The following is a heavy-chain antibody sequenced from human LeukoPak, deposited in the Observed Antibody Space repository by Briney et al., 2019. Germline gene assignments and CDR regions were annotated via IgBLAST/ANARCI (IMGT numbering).Heavy chain of an antibody. CDR3: ARWNNDWEFDY. D-gene: IGHD1/OR15-1a*01. Sequence: GGSLRLSCAASGFTFSSSWMTWVRQASGKGLEWVAHIKEDGTEEYYVDSVKGRFTISRDNAKNSLYLQMNSLRAEDTAVYCCARWNNDWEFDYWGQGTLVSVSS. CDR1: GFTFSSSW. CDR2: IKEDGTEE. V-gene: IGHV3-7*05. J-gene: IGHJ4*02.